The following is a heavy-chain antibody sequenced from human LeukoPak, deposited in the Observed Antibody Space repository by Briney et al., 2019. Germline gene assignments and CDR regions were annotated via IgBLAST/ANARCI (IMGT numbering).Heavy chain of an antibody. D-gene: IGHD3-10*01. Sequence: PSETLSLTCTVSGGSISSGNYYWSWIRQPAGKGLEWIGRIYTSGSTNYNPSLKSRVTMSVDTSKNQFSLKLSSVTAADTAVYYCATHGGGWFDPWGQGTLVTVSS. V-gene: IGHV4-61*02. CDR2: IYTSGST. CDR1: GGSISSGNYY. J-gene: IGHJ5*02. CDR3: ATHGGGWFDP.